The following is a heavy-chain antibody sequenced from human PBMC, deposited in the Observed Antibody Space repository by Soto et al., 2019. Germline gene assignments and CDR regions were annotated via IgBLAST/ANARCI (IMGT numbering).Heavy chain of an antibody. D-gene: IGHD5-18*01. J-gene: IGHJ6*02. CDR2: ISSSGSSK. CDR3: ANRDTSMITRYYYGMDV. CDR1: GFTFSIYD. Sequence: PGGSLRLPCAASGFTFSIYDMRWVRHAPGKGLEWVSAISSSGSSKYYADSVRGRFTISRDNSKNTLYLQMNSLRAEDTAIYYCANRDTSMITRYYYGMDVWGQGTKVTVSS. V-gene: IGHV3-23*01.